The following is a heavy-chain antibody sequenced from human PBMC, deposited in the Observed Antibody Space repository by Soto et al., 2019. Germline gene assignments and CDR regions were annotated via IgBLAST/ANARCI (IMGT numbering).Heavy chain of an antibody. V-gene: IGHV3-13*04. D-gene: IGHD3-9*01. CDR3: ARKFPYYDILTGYDGAFDI. J-gene: IGHJ3*02. CDR2: IGTAGDT. Sequence: GGSLRLSCAASGFTFSSYDMHWVRQATGKGLEWVSAIGTAGDTYYPGSVKGRFTISRENAKNSLYLQMNSLRAGDTAVYYCARKFPYYDILTGYDGAFDIWGQGTMVTVSS. CDR1: GFTFSSYD.